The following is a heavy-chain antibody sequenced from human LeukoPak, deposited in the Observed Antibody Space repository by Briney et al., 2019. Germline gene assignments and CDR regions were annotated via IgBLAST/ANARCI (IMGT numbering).Heavy chain of an antibody. D-gene: IGHD6-13*01. CDR3: ARDKIPSAGTPRGFDP. Sequence: GGSLRLSCAASGFTFSNYAMSWVRQAPGKGLEWVSGISGSGGSGSGGSTYYANSVKGRFTTSRDNTKNTLYLQMNSLRAEDTAVYYCARDKIPSAGTPRGFDPWGQGTLVTVSS. J-gene: IGHJ5*02. CDR2: ISGSGGSGSGGST. CDR1: GFTFSNYA. V-gene: IGHV3-23*01.